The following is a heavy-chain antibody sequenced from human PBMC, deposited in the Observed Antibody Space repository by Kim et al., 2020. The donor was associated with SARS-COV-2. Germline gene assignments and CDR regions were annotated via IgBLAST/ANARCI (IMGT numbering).Heavy chain of an antibody. J-gene: IGHJ6*02. V-gene: IGHV4-59*13. D-gene: IGHD6-13*01. Sequence: SETLSLTCTVSGGSISSYYWSWIRQPPGKGLEWIGYIYYSGSTNYNPSLKSRVTISVDTSKNQFSLKLSSVTAADTAVYYCARDYTIAAAGTPLGYYYGMDVWGQGTTVTVSS. CDR3: ARDYTIAAAGTPLGYYYGMDV. CDR1: GGSISSYY. CDR2: IYYSGST.